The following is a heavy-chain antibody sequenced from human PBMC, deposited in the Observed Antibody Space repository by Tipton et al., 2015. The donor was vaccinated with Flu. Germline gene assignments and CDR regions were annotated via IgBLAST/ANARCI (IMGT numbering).Heavy chain of an antibody. CDR1: GGSVSSGSYY. Sequence: LRLSCTVSGGSVSSGSYYWNWIRQPPGKGLEWIGYIDFTGHTNINPSLKSRVTISVDTSKSQFSLKLSSVTAADTAVYYCAPYYYVSGSQNWFDPWGQGTLVTVSS. D-gene: IGHD3-16*01. CDR2: IDFTGHT. J-gene: IGHJ5*02. CDR3: APYYYVSGSQNWFDP. V-gene: IGHV4-61*01.